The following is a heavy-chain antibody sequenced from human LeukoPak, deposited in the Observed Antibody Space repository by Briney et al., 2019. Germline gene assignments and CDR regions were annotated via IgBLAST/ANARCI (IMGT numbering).Heavy chain of an antibody. V-gene: IGHV4-34*01. CDR1: GGSFSGYY. CDR2: INHSGST. CDR3: ARASLKNFCYGSGSDKYYFDY. Sequence: SGTLSLTCAVYGGSFSGYYWSWIRQPPGKGLEWIGEINHSGSTNYNPSLKSRVTISVDTSKNQFSLKLSSVTAADTAVYYCARASLKNFCYGSGSDKYYFDYWGQGTLVTVSS. J-gene: IGHJ4*02. D-gene: IGHD3-10*01.